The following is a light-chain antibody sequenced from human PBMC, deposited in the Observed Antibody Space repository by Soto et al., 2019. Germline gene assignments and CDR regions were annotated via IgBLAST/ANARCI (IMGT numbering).Light chain of an antibody. J-gene: IGKJ4*01. CDR1: QSVLYSSDNKNY. Sequence: DIVMTQSPDSLALSLGERATMNCKSSQSVLYSSDNKNYLAWYQHKPGQPPKLLIYWASTRESGVPDRFSGSGSGTDFTLTISGLQADYVAVYYCHQYYTTPRLTFGGGTRVEI. CDR2: WAS. V-gene: IGKV4-1*01. CDR3: HQYYTTPRLT.